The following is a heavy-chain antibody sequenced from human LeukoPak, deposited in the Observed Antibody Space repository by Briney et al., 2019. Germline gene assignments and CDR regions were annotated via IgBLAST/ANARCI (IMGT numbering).Heavy chain of an antibody. CDR3: ARDWRMAYCGGDCYRWFDP. Sequence: ASVKVSCKASGYSFTGYYIHWVRQAPGQGLEWMGWISAYNGNTNYAQKLQGRVTMTTDTSTSTAYMELRSLRSDDTAVYYCARDWRMAYCGGDCYRWFDPWGQGTLVTVSS. J-gene: IGHJ5*02. D-gene: IGHD2-21*02. CDR1: GYSFTGYY. CDR2: ISAYNGNT. V-gene: IGHV1-18*01.